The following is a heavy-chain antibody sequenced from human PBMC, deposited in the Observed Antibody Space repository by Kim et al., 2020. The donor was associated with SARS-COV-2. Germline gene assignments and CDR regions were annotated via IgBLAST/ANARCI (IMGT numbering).Heavy chain of an antibody. V-gene: IGHV4-34*01. J-gene: IGHJ4*02. CDR2: INHSGST. CDR3: ARGRSSRPNFNFDY. D-gene: IGHD6-13*01. CDR1: GGSFSGYY. Sequence: SETLSLTCAVYGGSFSGYYWSWIRQPPGKGLEWIGEINHSGSTNYNPSLKSRVTISVDTSKNQFSLKLSSVTAADTAVYYCARGRSSRPNFNFDYWGQGTLVTVSS.